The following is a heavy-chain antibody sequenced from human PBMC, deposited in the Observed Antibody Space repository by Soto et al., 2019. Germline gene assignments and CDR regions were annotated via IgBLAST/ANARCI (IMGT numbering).Heavy chain of an antibody. J-gene: IGHJ4*02. D-gene: IGHD1-26*01. CDR3: ARGVTAGVDY. CDR1: GCSFPSLD. V-gene: IGHV1-8*01. CDR2: IQPSSGRT. Sequence: GXSVKGSFKSSGCSFPSLDIHWVRQTTVQGLEWMGWIQPSSGRTGYAQKFQGRVTMTRDTSIHTAYMELSSLTSDDTAFYYCARGVTAGVDYWGQGTLVTVYS.